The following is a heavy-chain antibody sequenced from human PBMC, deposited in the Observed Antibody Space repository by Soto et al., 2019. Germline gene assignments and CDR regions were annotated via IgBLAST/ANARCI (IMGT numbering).Heavy chain of an antibody. CDR3: AKDWPGTSSVTSDF. CDR2: IINSGATT. V-gene: IGHV3-23*01. D-gene: IGHD4-17*01. CDR1: GFDFGTYA. Sequence: EVHLLESGGTLVQPGGSLRLSCAASGFDFGTYAMTWVRQAPGKGLEWVSGIINSGATTYYADSVKGRFTISRDNSRNTLYLQMNSLRVDDTAMYYCAKDWPGTSSVTSDFWGQGTLVTVSS. J-gene: IGHJ4*02.